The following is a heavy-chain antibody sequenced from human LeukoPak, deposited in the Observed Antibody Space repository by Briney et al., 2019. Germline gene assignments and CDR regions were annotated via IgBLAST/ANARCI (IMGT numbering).Heavy chain of an antibody. CDR2: ISSSSAYI. CDR3: ARLEAAVLDY. Sequence: GGSLRLSCAASGFTFSSYNLNWVRQAPGKGLEWVSCISSSSAYIYYADSVKGRFTISRDNAKNSLYLQMNSLRAEDTAVCYCARLEAAVLDYWGQGTLVTVSS. J-gene: IGHJ4*02. V-gene: IGHV3-21*01. CDR1: GFTFSSYN. D-gene: IGHD6-13*01.